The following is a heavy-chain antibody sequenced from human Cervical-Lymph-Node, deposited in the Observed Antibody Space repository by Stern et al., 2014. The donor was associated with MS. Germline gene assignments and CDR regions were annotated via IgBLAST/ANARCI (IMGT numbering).Heavy chain of an antibody. J-gene: IGHJ4*02. V-gene: IGHV3-13*01. CDR1: GFTFSSYD. D-gene: IGHD5-18*01. CDR2: IGTAGDT. CDR3: ARGRGYIYGSYYFDY. Sequence: VQLVESGGGLVQPGGSLRLSCAASGFTFSSYDMHWVRQATGKGLEWVSAIGTAGDTYYPGSVKGRFTISRENAKNSLYLQMNSLRAGDTAVYYCARGRGYIYGSYYFDYWGQGTLVTVSS.